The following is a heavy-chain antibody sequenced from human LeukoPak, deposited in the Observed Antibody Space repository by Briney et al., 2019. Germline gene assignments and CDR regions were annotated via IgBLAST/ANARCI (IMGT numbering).Heavy chain of an antibody. Sequence: QPGGSLRLSCAASGYTFSSYGMHWVRQAPGKGLEWVAFIRYDGSNKYYADSVKVRFTISRDNSKNTLYLQMNSLRAEDTAVYYCAKDLLFDYYYMDVWGKGTTVTVSS. V-gene: IGHV3-30*02. D-gene: IGHD2-21*02. CDR1: GYTFSSYG. CDR2: IRYDGSNK. J-gene: IGHJ6*03. CDR3: AKDLLFDYYYMDV.